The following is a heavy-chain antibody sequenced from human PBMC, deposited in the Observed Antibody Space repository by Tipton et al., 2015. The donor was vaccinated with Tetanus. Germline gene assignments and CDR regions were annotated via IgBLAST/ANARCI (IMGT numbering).Heavy chain of an antibody. CDR1: GGSISTYH. V-gene: IGHV4-59*12. D-gene: IGHD4-17*01. CDR2: IDYFGTT. CDR3: ARVGYGDYTIDY. Sequence: TLSLTCTVSGGSISTYHWNWIRQFPGKGLEWIGYIDYFGTTKYNPSLKSRVAMSVDTSKNQFSLKLSSVTAADTAVYYCARVGYGDYTIDYWGQGTLVTVSS. J-gene: IGHJ4*02.